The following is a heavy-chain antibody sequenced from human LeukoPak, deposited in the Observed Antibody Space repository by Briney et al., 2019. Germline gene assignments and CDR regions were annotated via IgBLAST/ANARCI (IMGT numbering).Heavy chain of an antibody. Sequence: PGGSLRLSCAAYGFTFSSYGMHWVRQTPGKGLEWVAFIRYDGTNKHYADSVKGRFTISRDNSKNTLYLQMNSLRPEDTAVYYCAREDYDILTGYYRHFDYWGQGTLVTVSS. CDR2: IRYDGTNK. CDR3: AREDYDILTGYYRHFDY. CDR1: GFTFSSYG. D-gene: IGHD3-9*01. V-gene: IGHV3-30*02. J-gene: IGHJ4*02.